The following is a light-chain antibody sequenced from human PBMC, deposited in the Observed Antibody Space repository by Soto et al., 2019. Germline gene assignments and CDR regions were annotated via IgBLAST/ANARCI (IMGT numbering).Light chain of an antibody. CDR2: DAS. V-gene: IGKV3-20*01. CDR1: QSVSSY. J-gene: IGKJ1*01. CDR3: QQYGSSPPT. Sequence: EIMLTQSPATLSLSPGERATLSCRASQSVSSYLAWYQQTPGQAPRXLIYDASNRATGIPDRFSGSGSGTDCTRTISRLETEDVAVDYCQQYGSSPPTFGQGTKVDIK.